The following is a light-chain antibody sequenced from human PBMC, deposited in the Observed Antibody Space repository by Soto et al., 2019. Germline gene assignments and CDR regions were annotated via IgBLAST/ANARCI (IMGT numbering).Light chain of an antibody. J-gene: IGKJ1*01. CDR2: GAS. Sequence: EIVLTQSPGTLSLSPGERATISCRASQSVVSSYLAWYQQKPGQAPRLLIYGASSRATGIPDRFSGSGSGTDFTLTISRLEPEDFSLYYCQQYGSSPHTFGQGTKVEIK. V-gene: IGKV3-20*01. CDR3: QQYGSSPHT. CDR1: QSVVSSY.